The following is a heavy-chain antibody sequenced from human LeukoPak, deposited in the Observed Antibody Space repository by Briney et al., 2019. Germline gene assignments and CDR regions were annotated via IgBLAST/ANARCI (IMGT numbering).Heavy chain of an antibody. Sequence: GASVKVSCKASGYTFTSYGISWVRQAPGQRLEWMGWINAGNGNTKYSQKFQGRVTITRDTSASTAYMELSSLRSEDTAVYYCARGRIAAAGTERGDFGYWGQGTLVTVSS. CDR2: INAGNGNT. D-gene: IGHD6-13*01. V-gene: IGHV1-3*01. J-gene: IGHJ4*02. CDR1: GYTFTSYG. CDR3: ARGRIAAAGTERGDFGY.